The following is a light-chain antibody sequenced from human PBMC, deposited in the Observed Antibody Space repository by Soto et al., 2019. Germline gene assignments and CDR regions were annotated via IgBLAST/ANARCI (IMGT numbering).Light chain of an antibody. CDR3: QQRVNWPLT. CDR1: QSISSH. Sequence: EIVLTQSPATLSLSPGERATLSCRASQSISSHLAWYQQTPGQAPRLVMYDASNRATGIPARFSGSGSGTDFTLTISSLEPEVFALYYCQQRVNWPLTFGGGTKVEIK. CDR2: DAS. V-gene: IGKV3-11*01. J-gene: IGKJ4*01.